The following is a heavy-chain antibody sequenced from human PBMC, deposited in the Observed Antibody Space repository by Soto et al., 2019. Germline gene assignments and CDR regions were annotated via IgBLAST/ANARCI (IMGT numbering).Heavy chain of an antibody. J-gene: IGHJ6*02. CDR1: GFTFDDYA. V-gene: IGHV3-9*01. D-gene: IGHD3-16*01. Sequence: EVQLVESGGGLVQPGRSLRLSCAASGFTFDDYAMHWVRQAPGKGLEWVSGVSWHSSAIGYADSVKGRFTISRDNAKNSLSLQMNSLRAADTALYYCAKAKGFGGVRKGMDVWGQGTTVTVSS. CDR3: AKAKGFGGVRKGMDV. CDR2: VSWHSSAI.